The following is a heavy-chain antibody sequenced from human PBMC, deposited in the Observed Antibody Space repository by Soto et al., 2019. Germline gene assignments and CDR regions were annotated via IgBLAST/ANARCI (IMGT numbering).Heavy chain of an antibody. V-gene: IGHV4-31*03. CDR3: ARDFTDSSGPTLGMGV. D-gene: IGHD6-19*01. J-gene: IGHJ6*02. CDR1: GGSISSGGYY. CDR2: IYYSGST. Sequence: QVQLKESGPGLVKPSQTLSLTCTVSGGSISSGGYYWSWIRQHPGKGLEWIGYIYYSGSTYYNPSLKSRVTISVDTSKSQFSLMLSSVTAADTAVYYCARDFTDSSGPTLGMGVWGQGTTVTVSS.